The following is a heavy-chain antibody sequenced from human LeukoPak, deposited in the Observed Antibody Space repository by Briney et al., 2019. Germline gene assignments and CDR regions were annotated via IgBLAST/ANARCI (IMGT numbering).Heavy chain of an antibody. CDR1: GFTFSSYW. CDR3: ARDRGYCIDC. J-gene: IGHJ4*02. Sequence: GGSLRLSCAASGFTFSSYWMHWVRQAPGNGLVWVSNISGHGSRTTYADSVKGRFTISRDKAKNTLYLQMNSLRDEDTAVYYCARDRGYCIDCWGQGALVTVSS. D-gene: IGHD2-15*01. CDR2: ISGHGSRT. V-gene: IGHV3-74*03.